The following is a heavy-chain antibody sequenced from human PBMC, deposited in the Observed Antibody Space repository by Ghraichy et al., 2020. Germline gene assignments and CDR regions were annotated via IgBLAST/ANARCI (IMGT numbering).Heavy chain of an antibody. CDR2: IYPGDSDT. V-gene: IGHV5-51*01. Sequence: GESLNISCKGSGYTFTNYWIGWVRQMPGKGLEWMGIIYPGDSDTTYSPSFQGQVTISADKSISTAYLQWSSLKASDTAMYYCARRKDYDSSGYYRPYFDYWGQGTLVTVSS. D-gene: IGHD3-22*01. CDR1: GYTFTNYW. CDR3: ARRKDYDSSGYYRPYFDY. J-gene: IGHJ4*02.